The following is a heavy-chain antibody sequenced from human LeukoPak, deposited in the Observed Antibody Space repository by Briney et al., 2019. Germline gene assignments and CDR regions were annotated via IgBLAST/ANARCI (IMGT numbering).Heavy chain of an antibody. CDR2: ISSSSSTI. V-gene: IGHV3-48*01. Sequence: PGGSLRLSCAASGFTFSSYSMNWVRQAPGKGLEWVSYISSSSSTIYYADPVKGRFTISRDNAKNSLYLQMNSLRAEDTAVYYCARDRRVGATLAFDIWGQGTMVTVSS. CDR3: ARDRRVGATLAFDI. J-gene: IGHJ3*02. D-gene: IGHD1-26*01. CDR1: GFTFSSYS.